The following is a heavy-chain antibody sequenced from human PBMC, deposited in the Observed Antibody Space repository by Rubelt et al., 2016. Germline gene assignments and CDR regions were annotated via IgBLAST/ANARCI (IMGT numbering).Heavy chain of an antibody. V-gene: IGHV1-18*01. CDR2: ISAYNGNK. J-gene: IGHJ4*02. CDR3: ARDSPIVGATH. CDR1: GYTFTSYG. D-gene: IGHD1-26*01. Sequence: QVQLVQSGAEVKKPGASVKVSSKASGYTFTSYGISWVRQAPGQGLEWMGWISAYNGNKNDAQKFQGRGTMTTETSTSTAYMELRSLRSDDTAVYYCARDSPIVGATHWGQGTLVTVSS.